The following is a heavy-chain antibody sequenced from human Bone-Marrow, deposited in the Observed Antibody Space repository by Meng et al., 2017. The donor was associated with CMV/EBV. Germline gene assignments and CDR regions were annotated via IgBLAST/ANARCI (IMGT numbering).Heavy chain of an antibody. J-gene: IGHJ4*02. D-gene: IGHD1-14*01. Sequence: ASVKVSCKASGYTFTGYYMHWVRQAPGQGLEWMGWINPNSGGTNYAQKFQGRVTMTRDTSISTAYMELSRLRSDDTAVYYCARDRGAARTPFDYWGQGTLVTVSS. CDR3: ARDRGAARTPFDY. CDR2: INPNSGGT. V-gene: IGHV1-2*02. CDR1: GYTFTGYY.